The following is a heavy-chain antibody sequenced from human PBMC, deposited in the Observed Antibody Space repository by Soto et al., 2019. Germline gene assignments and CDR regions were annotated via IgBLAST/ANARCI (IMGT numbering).Heavy chain of an antibody. V-gene: IGHV3-23*01. D-gene: IGHD3-16*02. CDR1: GFTFSSCA. CDR3: AKSPTYDYVWGSYRQFDY. CDR2: ISGSGGST. Sequence: PWGSLRLSCAASGFTFSSCAMSWVRQAPGKGLEWVSAISGSGGSTYYADSVKGRFTISRDNSKNTLYLQMNSLRAEDTAVYYCAKSPTYDYVWGSYRQFDYWGQGTLVTVSS. J-gene: IGHJ4*02.